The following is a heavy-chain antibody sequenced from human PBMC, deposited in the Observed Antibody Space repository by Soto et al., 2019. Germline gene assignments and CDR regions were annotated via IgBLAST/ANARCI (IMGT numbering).Heavy chain of an antibody. D-gene: IGHD6-25*01. Sequence: QVQLVESGGGGVQPGGSLGLSCAASGFPFSSYARHWVRQAPGRGLGWVAVIASDGFNKYYADSVKGRFTISRDNSKNTLYLQMNSLRREDTAVYYCARDPRAAAGTGYFQHWGQGTLVTVSS. CDR2: IASDGFNK. CDR1: GFPFSSYA. V-gene: IGHV3-30-3*01. J-gene: IGHJ1*01. CDR3: ARDPRAAAGTGYFQH.